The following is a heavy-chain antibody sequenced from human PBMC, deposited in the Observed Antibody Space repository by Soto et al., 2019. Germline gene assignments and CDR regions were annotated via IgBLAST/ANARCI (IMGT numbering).Heavy chain of an antibody. CDR3: ARHSGSYYFFDY. J-gene: IGHJ4*02. D-gene: IGHD1-26*01. Sequence: QVQLVQSGAEVKKPGASVKVSCETSRYTFTSYPISWVRQAPGQVLEWLGWISAYNGNSYYAQKVRGRVTMTTDTSTSTAYMELRRLRSDDTAVYFCARHSGSYYFFDYWGQGTLVTVSS. CDR1: RYTFTSYP. CDR2: ISAYNGNS. V-gene: IGHV1-18*01.